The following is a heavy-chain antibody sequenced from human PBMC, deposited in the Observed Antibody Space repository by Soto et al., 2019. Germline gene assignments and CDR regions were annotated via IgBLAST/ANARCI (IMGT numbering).Heavy chain of an antibody. J-gene: IGHJ5*02. CDR2: IYYSGST. CDR1: GGSISSYY. D-gene: IGHD2-15*01. Sequence: SETLSLTCTVSGGSISSYYWSWIRQPPGKGLEWIGYIYYSGSTNYNPSLKSRVTISVDTSKNQFSLKLSSLRSEDTAVYYCARGVEIDPWGQGTLVTVSS. V-gene: IGHV4-59*01. CDR3: ARGVEIDP.